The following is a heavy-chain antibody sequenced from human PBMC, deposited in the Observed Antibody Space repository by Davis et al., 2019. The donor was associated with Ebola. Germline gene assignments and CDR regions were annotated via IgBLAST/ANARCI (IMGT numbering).Heavy chain of an antibody. Sequence: PGGSLRLSCAASRFSFGNNFITWVRQAPGEGLEWASFIYDGGTPFLADSVKGRFTTSKHNSNNTLYLQMNSVRPEDTATYYCARVHAQSPLKYQGYTYTYVWGQGTTVTVSS. J-gene: IGHJ6*02. CDR2: IYDGGTP. D-gene: IGHD2-2*02. V-gene: IGHV3-53*04. CDR1: RFSFGNNF. CDR3: ARVHAQSPLKYQGYTYTYV.